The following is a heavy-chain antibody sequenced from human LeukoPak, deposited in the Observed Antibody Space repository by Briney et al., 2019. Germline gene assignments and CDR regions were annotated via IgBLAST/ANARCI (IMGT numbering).Heavy chain of an antibody. V-gene: IGHV3-23*01. CDR1: GFTFSSYA. D-gene: IGHD3-3*01. J-gene: IGHJ4*02. CDR2: ISGGGGST. CDR3: AKGLEWLYEGHFDY. Sequence: GGSLRLSCAASGFTFSSYAMSWVRQAPGKGLEWVSAISGGGGSTYYADSVKGRFTISRDNSKNTLYLQMNSLRAEDTAVYYCAKGLEWLYEGHFDYWGQGTLVTVSS.